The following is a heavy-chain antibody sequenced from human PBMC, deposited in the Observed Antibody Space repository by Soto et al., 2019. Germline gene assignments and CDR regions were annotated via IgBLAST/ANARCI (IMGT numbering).Heavy chain of an antibody. CDR2: ISAYNGNT. V-gene: IGHV1-18*01. CDR1: GYTFTSYG. Sequence: GASVKVSCKASGYTFTSYGISWVRQAPGQGLEWMGWISAYNGNTNYAQNLQGRVTMTTDTSMTTAYMELRSLRSDDTAVYYCARDEYSSGWFFDYWAQGTLVTVSS. J-gene: IGHJ4*02. D-gene: IGHD6-19*01. CDR3: ARDEYSSGWFFDY.